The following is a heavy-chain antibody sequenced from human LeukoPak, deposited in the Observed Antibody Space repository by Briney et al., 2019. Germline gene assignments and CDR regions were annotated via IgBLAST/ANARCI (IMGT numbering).Heavy chain of an antibody. CDR1: GYTFTSYG. D-gene: IGHD2-15*01. CDR2: ISTYNGNT. CDR3: ARDYCSGDSCYFDY. Sequence: ASVKVSCKASGYTFTSYGISWVRQAPGQGLEWVGWISTYNGNTNYAQKLQGRVTMTTDTSTSTAYMELRSLRSDDTAVYYCARDYCSGDSCYFDYWGQGTLVTASS. J-gene: IGHJ4*02. V-gene: IGHV1-18*01.